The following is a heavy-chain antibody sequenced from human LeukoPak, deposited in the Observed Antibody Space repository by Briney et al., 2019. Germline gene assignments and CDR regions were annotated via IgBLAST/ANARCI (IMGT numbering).Heavy chain of an antibody. Sequence: SQTLSLTCTVSGGSISSGDYYWSWIRQPPGKGLEWIGYIYYSGSTYYSPSLKSRVTISVGTSKNQFSLKLSSVTAADTAVYYCARDYYGSGSYIDWGQGTLVTVSS. CDR2: IYYSGST. V-gene: IGHV4-30-4*01. J-gene: IGHJ4*02. CDR3: ARDYYGSGSYID. D-gene: IGHD3-10*01. CDR1: GGSISSGDYY.